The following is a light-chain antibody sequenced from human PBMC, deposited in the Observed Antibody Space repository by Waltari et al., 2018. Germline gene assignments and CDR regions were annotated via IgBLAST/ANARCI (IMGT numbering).Light chain of an antibody. V-gene: IGKV3-15*01. CDR1: PSVSSG. J-gene: IGKJ1*01. Sequence: IVMTQSPATLSVSPVDRATLSSWASPSVSSGLAWYQQKPGQGPRLLMYDAYTRANGIPDRFSGSGFGTEFTRTITSMQSEDFAVYYCQQYNIWPRTFGQGTKVEIK. CDR2: DAY. CDR3: QQYNIWPRT.